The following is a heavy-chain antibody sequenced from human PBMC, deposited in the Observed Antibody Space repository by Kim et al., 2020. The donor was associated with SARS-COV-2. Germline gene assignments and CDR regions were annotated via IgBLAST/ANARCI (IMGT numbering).Heavy chain of an antibody. V-gene: IGHV3-30-3*01. J-gene: IGHJ4*02. CDR1: GFTFSSYA. D-gene: IGHD3-22*01. CDR2: ISYDGSNK. CDR3: ARDIVVVITTTCGY. Sequence: GGSLRLSCAASGFTFSSYAMHWVRQAPGKGLEWVAVISYDGSNKYYADSVKGRFTISRDNSKNTLYLQMNSLRAEDTAVYYCARDIVVVITTTCGYWGQGTLVTVSS.